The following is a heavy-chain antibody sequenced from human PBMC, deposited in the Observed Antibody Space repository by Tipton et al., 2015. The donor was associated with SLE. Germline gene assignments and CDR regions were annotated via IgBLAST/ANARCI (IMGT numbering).Heavy chain of an antibody. D-gene: IGHD4-17*01. J-gene: IGHJ4*02. V-gene: IGHV1-18*01. CDR2: ISTYNGNT. CDR3: ARAYGDYAFLN. Sequence: QSGPEVKRPGASVKVSCKASGYTFTTYDIFWVRQATGQGLEWMGWISTYNGNTNYAQKLQGRVTMTSDTSTSTAYMELRSLRSDDTATYYCARAYGDYAFLNWGRGTLVTVSS. CDR1: GYTFTTYD.